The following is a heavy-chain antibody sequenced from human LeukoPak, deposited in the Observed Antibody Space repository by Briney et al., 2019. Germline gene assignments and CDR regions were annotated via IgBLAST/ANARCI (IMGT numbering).Heavy chain of an antibody. CDR2: INPSGGST. Sequence: GASVKVSCKASGYTFTSYYMHWVRQAPGQGLEWMGIINPSGGSTSYAQKFQGRVTMTRDMSTSTVYMELNSLRAEDTAVYYCARDYAWDSYGLVLDSWGQGALVTVSS. D-gene: IGHD3-16*02. CDR3: ARDYAWDSYGLVLDS. J-gene: IGHJ4*02. CDR1: GYTFTSYY. V-gene: IGHV1-46*01.